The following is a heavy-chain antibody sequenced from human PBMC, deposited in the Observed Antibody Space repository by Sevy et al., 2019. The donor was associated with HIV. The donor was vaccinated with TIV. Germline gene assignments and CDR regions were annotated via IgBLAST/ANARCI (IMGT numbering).Heavy chain of an antibody. CDR2: INHSGST. D-gene: IGHD5-18*01. V-gene: IGHV4-34*01. CDR1: GGSFSGYY. CDR3: ARRGIHTAMAVFDY. J-gene: IGHJ4*01. Sequence: SETLSLTCAVYGGSFSGYYWSWIRQPPGKGLEWIGEINHSGSTNYNPSLKSRVTISVDTSKNQFSLKLSSVTAADTAVYYCARRGIHTAMAVFDYWGHGTLVTVSS.